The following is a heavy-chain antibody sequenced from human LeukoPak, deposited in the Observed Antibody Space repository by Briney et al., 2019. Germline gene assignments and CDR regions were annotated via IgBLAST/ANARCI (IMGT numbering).Heavy chain of an antibody. CDR1: GGSISSYY. V-gene: IGHV4-4*07. D-gene: IGHD3-3*01. CDR2: IYTSGST. CDR3: ARGVLRFWESSEYFQH. J-gene: IGHJ1*01. Sequence: SETLSLTCTVSGGSISSYYWSWIRQPAGKGLEWIGRIYTSGSTNYNPSLKSRVTISVDTSKNQLSLKLSSVTAADTAVYYCARGVLRFWESSEYFQHWGQGTLVTVSS.